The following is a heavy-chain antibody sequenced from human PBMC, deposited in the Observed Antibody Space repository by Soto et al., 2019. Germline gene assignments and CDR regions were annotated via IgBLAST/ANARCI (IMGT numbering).Heavy chain of an antibody. D-gene: IGHD6-13*01. Sequence: PGGSLRLSCAVSGLTFSHYAMTWVRQAPGKGLEWVSSMSSYSYYADSVKGRFTISRDDSKSTLYLQMDRLRAEDTAVYYCAKGSSWSEFEYWGQGALITVSS. CDR1: GLTFSHYA. CDR3: AKGSSWSEFEY. J-gene: IGHJ4*02. V-gene: IGHV3-23*03. CDR2: MSSYS.